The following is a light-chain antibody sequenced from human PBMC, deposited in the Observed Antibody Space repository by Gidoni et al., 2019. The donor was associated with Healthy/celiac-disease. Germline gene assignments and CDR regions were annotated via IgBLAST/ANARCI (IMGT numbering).Light chain of an antibody. CDR2: GNS. V-gene: IGLV1-40*01. CDR1: SSNIGAGYD. J-gene: IGLJ1*01. Sequence: QSVLTHPPSVSGAPGQRAPISCTGGSSNIGAGYDVHWYQQLPGTAPKLLIYGNSNRPSGVPDRFSGSKSGTSASLAITGLQAEDEADYYCQSYDSSLSGPYVFGTGTKVTVL. CDR3: QSYDSSLSGPYV.